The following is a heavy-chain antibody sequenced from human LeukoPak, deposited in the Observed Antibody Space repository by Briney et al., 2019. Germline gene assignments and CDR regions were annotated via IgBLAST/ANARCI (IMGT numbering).Heavy chain of an antibody. V-gene: IGHV5-51*01. CDR1: GYSFTSYW. D-gene: IGHD3-9*01. J-gene: IGHJ5*02. CDR3: ARHYNDILNGYYPVWFDP. Sequence: GESLKISCKGSGYSFTSYWIGWVRQMPGKGLEWMGIIYPGVSDTRYSPSCQGQATISDDKSISTAYLQRSSLKASDTAMYYCARHYNDILNGYYPVWFDPWGQGTLVTVSS. CDR2: IYPGVSDT.